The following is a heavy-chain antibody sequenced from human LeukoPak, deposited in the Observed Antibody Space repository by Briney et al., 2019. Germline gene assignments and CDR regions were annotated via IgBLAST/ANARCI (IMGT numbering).Heavy chain of an antibody. Sequence: GGSLRLSCAASGFTFSDYYMSWIRQAPGKGLEWVSYISSSGSTIYYADSVKGRFTISRDDAKNSLYLQMNSLGAEDTAVYYCARVGTYYDSWSGYYTGYYFDYWGQGTLVTVSS. CDR2: ISSSGSTI. CDR1: GFTFSDYY. V-gene: IGHV3-11*01. D-gene: IGHD3-3*01. J-gene: IGHJ4*02. CDR3: ARVGTYYDSWSGYYTGYYFDY.